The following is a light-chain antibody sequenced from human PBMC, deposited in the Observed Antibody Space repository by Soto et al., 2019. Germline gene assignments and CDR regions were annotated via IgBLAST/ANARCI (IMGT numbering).Light chain of an antibody. CDR3: QQRRNWPPVT. V-gene: IGKV3-11*01. CDR2: GAF. CDR1: QSVSTN. Sequence: EIVLTQSPATLSVSPGERATLSCRASQSVSTNLAWYHQKPGQAPSLLIYGAFTGATGIPARFSGSGSGTDSNLTITSLELEDVEFDDCQQRRNWPPVTFGEGTRLEIK. J-gene: IGKJ5*01.